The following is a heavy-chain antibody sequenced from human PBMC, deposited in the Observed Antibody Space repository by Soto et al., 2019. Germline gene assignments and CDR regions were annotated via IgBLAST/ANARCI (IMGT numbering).Heavy chain of an antibody. D-gene: IGHD4-17*01. Sequence: QVQLVESGGGVVQPGRSLRLSCAASGFTFSNYGMHWVRQAPGKGLQWVAVISYDGSNKDYADSVKGRFTISRDNSKNTLHLQMNSLRAEDTGVYYCAKGGPDYAENFQHWGQGTLFTVSA. V-gene: IGHV3-30*18. CDR1: GFTFSNYG. CDR2: ISYDGSNK. J-gene: IGHJ1*01. CDR3: AKGGPDYAENFQH.